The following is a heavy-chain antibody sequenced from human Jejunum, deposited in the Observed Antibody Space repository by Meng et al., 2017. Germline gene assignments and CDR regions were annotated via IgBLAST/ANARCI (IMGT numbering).Heavy chain of an antibody. CDR2: VYHSGGT. V-gene: IGHV4-4*02. CDR1: GGSIESNNW. CDR3: ARADYVRYFDL. D-gene: IGHD3-10*02. Sequence: QAQLQVSGPGLWKPSETLSLTCAVSGGSIESNNWWTWIRQPPGQGLEWIGEVYHSGGTHYNPSLQSRVTISIDNSKNRFSLSLNSVTAADTAIYYCARADYVRYFDLWGRGTLVTVSS. J-gene: IGHJ2*01.